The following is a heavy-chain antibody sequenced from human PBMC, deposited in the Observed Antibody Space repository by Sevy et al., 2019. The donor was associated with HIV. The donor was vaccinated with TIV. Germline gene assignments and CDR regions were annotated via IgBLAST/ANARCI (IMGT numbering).Heavy chain of an antibody. V-gene: IGHV3-53*01. CDR2: LYDSGAA. Sequence: GGSLRLSSAVSKFTVSNNYMTWVRQAPGKGLEWVSTLYDSGAAYYAVSVKGRFTVSRDNSKNTLYLQMNSLRAEDTAVYYCARTVVLVDGPRNWLDTWGQGTLVTVSS. CDR3: ARTVVLVDGPRNWLDT. CDR1: KFTVSNNY. D-gene: IGHD2-8*02. J-gene: IGHJ5*02.